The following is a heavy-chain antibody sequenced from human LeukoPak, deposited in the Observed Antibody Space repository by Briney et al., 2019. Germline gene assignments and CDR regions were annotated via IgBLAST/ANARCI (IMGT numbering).Heavy chain of an antibody. CDR3: ARGGRYSYGPFDY. CDR1: GFTFSSYA. CDR2: ISYDGSNK. V-gene: IGHV3-30-3*01. Sequence: GGSLRLSCAASGFTFSSYAMHWVRQAPGKGLEWVAVISYDGSNKYYADSVKGRFTISRDNSKNTLYLQMNSLRAEDTAVYYCARGGRYSYGPFDYWGQGTLVTVSS. J-gene: IGHJ4*02. D-gene: IGHD5-18*01.